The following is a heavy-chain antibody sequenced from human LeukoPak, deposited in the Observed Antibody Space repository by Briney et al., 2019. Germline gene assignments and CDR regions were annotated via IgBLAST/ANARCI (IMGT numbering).Heavy chain of an antibody. Sequence: SVKVSCKTTEDTLRNVAFSWVRQAPGQGLEWLGGVIPMIATASYSQKFQGRVSINADKSTNTVYMELSSLKLEDTAVYYCARGAGWLYDWGQGTLVIVSS. CDR2: VIPMIATA. D-gene: IGHD3-22*01. J-gene: IGHJ4*02. V-gene: IGHV1-69*06. CDR3: ARGAGWLYD. CDR1: EDTLRNVA.